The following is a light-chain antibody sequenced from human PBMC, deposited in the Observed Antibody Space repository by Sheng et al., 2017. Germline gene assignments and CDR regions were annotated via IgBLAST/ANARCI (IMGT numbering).Light chain of an antibody. CDR3: QQYGSSLPWT. Sequence: DIVMTQSPDSLAVSLGERATINCKSSQSILYNSNNLNYLAWYQLKPGQPPRLLIYWASTRESGVPDRFSGSGSGTDFTLTISSLQAEDVAVYYCQQYGSSLPWTFGQGTKVEIK. V-gene: IGKV4-1*01. CDR1: QSILYNSNNLNY. CDR2: WAS. J-gene: IGKJ1*01.